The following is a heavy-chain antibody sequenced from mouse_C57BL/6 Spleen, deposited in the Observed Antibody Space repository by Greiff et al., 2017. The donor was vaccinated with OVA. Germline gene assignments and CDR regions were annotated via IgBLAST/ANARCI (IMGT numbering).Heavy chain of an antibody. Sequence: VQLQQSGAELARPGASVKMSCKASGYTFTSYTMHWVKQRPGQGLEWIGYINPSRGYTKYNQKFKDKATLTADKSSSIAYMQLSSLTSEDSAVYYCARSNYGSSEAMDYWGQGTSVTVSS. CDR1: GYTFTSYT. V-gene: IGHV1-4*01. CDR3: ARSNYGSSEAMDY. J-gene: IGHJ4*01. D-gene: IGHD1-1*01. CDR2: INPSRGYT.